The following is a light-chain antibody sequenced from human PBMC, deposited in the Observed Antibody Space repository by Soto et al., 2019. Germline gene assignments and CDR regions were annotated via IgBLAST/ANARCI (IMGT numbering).Light chain of an antibody. CDR2: GAS. CDR3: QQYGSSGT. V-gene: IGKV3-20*01. J-gene: IGKJ1*01. Sequence: EIVFAHASVTLSVSSVERAALPRRASQSVSNNYLAWYQQKPGQAPRLLIYGASNRATGIPDRFSGSGSGTDFTLTISRLEPEDCAVYYCQQYGSSGTFGQGTKVDIK. CDR1: QSVSNNY.